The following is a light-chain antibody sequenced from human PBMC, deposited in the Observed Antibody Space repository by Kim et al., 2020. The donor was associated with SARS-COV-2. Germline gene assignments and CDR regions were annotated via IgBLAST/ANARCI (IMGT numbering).Light chain of an antibody. Sequence: SLTIPSTGNISGVAGYNYVSWYQQDPGTAPQLILYDVSKRPSGVSIRFSGSKSGNTASLTISGLQVEDEADYYCCSFTTISTWVFGGGTQLTVL. CDR2: DVS. J-gene: IGLJ3*02. V-gene: IGLV2-14*03. CDR3: CSFTTISTWV. CDR1: ISGVAGYNY.